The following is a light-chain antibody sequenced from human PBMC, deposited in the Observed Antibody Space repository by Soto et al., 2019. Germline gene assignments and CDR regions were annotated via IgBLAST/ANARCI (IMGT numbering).Light chain of an antibody. CDR1: SSDVGGYEY. CDR2: EVI. CDR3: CSYAGSTSLV. J-gene: IGLJ2*01. V-gene: IGLV2-14*01. Sequence: QSALTQPASVSGSPGQSITISCTGTSSDVGGYEYVSWYQQYPGKAPKLMIYEVIDRPAGAPRRFSGSKSGNTASLTITGLQAEDEADYYCCSYAGSTSLVFGGGTQLTVL.